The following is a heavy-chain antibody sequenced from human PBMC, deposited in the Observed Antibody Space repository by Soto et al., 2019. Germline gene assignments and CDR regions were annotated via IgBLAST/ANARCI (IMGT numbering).Heavy chain of an antibody. CDR3: ARDSDPEYTSSSPIGSFDY. J-gene: IGHJ4*02. D-gene: IGHD6-6*01. CDR1: GYTFTNYG. Sequence: ASVKVSCKASGYTFTNYGLSWMRQAPGQGLEWMGWTSADNSNTIYAQKLQGRVTMTTDTSTSTAYMDLRSLRFDDTAVYYCARDSDPEYTSSSPIGSFDYWGQGTLVTVSS. V-gene: IGHV1-18*01. CDR2: TSADNSNT.